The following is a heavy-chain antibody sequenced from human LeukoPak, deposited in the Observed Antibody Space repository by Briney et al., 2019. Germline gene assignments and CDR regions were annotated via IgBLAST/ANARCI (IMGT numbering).Heavy chain of an antibody. CDR3: ASAVAVAGLNWFDP. CDR2: ISSSSSYI. Sequence: PGGSLRLSCAASGFTFSSYSMNWVRQAPGKGLEWVSSISSSSSYIYYADSVKGRFTIPRDNAKNSLYLQMNSLRAEDTAVYYCASAVAVAGLNWFDPWGQGTLVTVSS. V-gene: IGHV3-21*01. J-gene: IGHJ5*02. D-gene: IGHD6-19*01. CDR1: GFTFSSYS.